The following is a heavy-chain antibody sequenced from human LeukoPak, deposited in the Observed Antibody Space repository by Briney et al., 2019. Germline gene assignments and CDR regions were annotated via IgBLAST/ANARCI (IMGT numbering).Heavy chain of an antibody. CDR2: MNPNSGNT. CDR1: GYTFTRYD. J-gene: IGHJ6*03. V-gene: IGHV1-8*01. Sequence: VSVKVSCKASGYTFTRYDINSVRQATGQRLEWMGGMNPNSGNTGYAQKFQGRVTMTRNTSISTAYMELSSLRAEDTAVYYGPRTRDYYYYYIDVWGKGTTVTVSS. CDR3: PRTRDYYYYYIDV.